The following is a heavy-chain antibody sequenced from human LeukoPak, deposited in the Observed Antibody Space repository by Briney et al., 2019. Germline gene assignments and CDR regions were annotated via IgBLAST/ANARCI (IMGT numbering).Heavy chain of an antibody. CDR2: IYYSGST. J-gene: IGHJ2*01. V-gene: IGHV4-31*03. CDR1: GGSISSGGYY. CDR3: ARDKGVPAAPYWYFDL. Sequence: SETLSLTCTVSGGSISSGGYYWSWIRQHPGKGLEWIGYIYYSGSTYYNPSLKSRATISVDTSKNQFSLKLSSVTAADTAVYYCARDKGVPAAPYWYFDLWGRGTLVTVSS. D-gene: IGHD2-2*01.